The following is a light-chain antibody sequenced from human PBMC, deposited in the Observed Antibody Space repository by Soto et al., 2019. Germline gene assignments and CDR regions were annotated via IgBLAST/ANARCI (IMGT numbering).Light chain of an antibody. CDR3: QQYEASPLT. CDR2: AAS. CDR1: QSLSTYS. Sequence: EIVLTQSPGTLSLSPGERATLACRASQSLSTYSLAWYQQKPGQTPRLLIYAASTRDTDIPDRFNGSASGTDFALTISRLEPEDFALYYCQQYEASPLTFGPGTKVHVK. V-gene: IGKV3-20*01. J-gene: IGKJ3*01.